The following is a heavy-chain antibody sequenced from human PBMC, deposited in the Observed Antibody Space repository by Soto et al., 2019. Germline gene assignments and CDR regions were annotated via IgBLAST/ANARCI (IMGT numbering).Heavy chain of an antibody. CDR3: ARATYYYGSGSYSHFDY. CDR1: GYTFTSYY. CDR2: INPSGGST. Sequence: QVQLVQSGAEVKKPGASVKVSCKASGYTFTSYYMHWVRQAPGQGLEWMGIINPSGGSTSYAQKFQGRVTMTRDTSTSTVYMELSSLRSEDTAVYYCARATYYYGSGSYSHFDYWGQGTLVTVSS. D-gene: IGHD3-10*01. V-gene: IGHV1-46*03. J-gene: IGHJ4*02.